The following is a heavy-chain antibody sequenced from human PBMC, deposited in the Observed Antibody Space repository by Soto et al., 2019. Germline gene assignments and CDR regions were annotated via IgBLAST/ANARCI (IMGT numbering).Heavy chain of an antibody. CDR2: IYHSGST. J-gene: IGHJ4*02. CDR1: GYSISSGYY. CDR3: ARRDYAIDS. Sequence: SETLSLTCAVSGYSISSGYYWGWIRQPPGKGLEWIGSIYHSGSTYYNPSLKSRVTISVDTSKNQFSLNLTSVTADDTAVYYCARRDYAIDSWGRGTLVTVSS. D-gene: IGHD4-17*01. V-gene: IGHV4-38-2*01.